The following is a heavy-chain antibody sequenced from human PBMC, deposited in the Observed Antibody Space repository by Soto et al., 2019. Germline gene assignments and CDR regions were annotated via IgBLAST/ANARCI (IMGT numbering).Heavy chain of an antibody. CDR3: ARGSAFIGLDY. J-gene: IGHJ4*02. Sequence: GGSLRLSCAASGFTFSTYSMNWVRQAPGKGLEWVSYISSSSSTIYYADSVKGRFTISRDNAKNSLYLQMNSLRAEDTAIYYCARGSAFIGLDYWGQGTLVTVSS. D-gene: IGHD1-26*01. V-gene: IGHV3-48*01. CDR2: ISSSSSTI. CDR1: GFTFSTYS.